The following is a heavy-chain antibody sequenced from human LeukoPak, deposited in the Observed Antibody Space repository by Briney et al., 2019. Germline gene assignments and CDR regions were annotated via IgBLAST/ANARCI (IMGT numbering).Heavy chain of an antibody. CDR3: ARHRIEMASSHDAFDL. J-gene: IGHJ3*01. CDR1: GGSISSYY. Sequence: PSETLSLTCTVSGGSISSYYWSWIRQPPGKGLEWIGYIYYSGSTNYNPSLRSRVTISVDKSKKEFSLQLTSVTAADTAVYYCARHRIEMASSHDAFDLWGQGTMVTVSS. V-gene: IGHV4-59*08. D-gene: IGHD5-24*01. CDR2: IYYSGST.